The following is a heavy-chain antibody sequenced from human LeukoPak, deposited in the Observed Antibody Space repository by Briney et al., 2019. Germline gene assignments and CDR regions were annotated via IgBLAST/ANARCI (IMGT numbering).Heavy chain of an antibody. CDR1: GFTFSSYW. D-gene: IGHD3-3*01. Sequence: GGSLRLSCAASGFTFSSYWMPWVRHAPGKGLVWVSRINSDGSSTTYADSVKGRFTISRDNAKNTLYLQMNSLRAEDTAVYYCARVRLITIFGVVTPGSNFDYWGQGTLVTVSS. J-gene: IGHJ4*02. V-gene: IGHV3-74*01. CDR3: ARVRLITIFGVVTPGSNFDY. CDR2: INSDGSST.